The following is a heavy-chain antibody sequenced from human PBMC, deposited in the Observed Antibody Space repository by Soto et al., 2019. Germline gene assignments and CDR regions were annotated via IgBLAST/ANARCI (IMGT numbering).Heavy chain of an antibody. CDR3: ARGGYGSGSYHNRGYSKQ. V-gene: IGHV1-69*18. CDR1: GGTFSSVV. J-gene: IGHJ1*01. D-gene: IGHD3-10*01. Sequence: QVQLVQSGAEVKKPGSSVKVSCNTSGGTFSSVVISWVRQSPGQGLEWMGKIIPMLSTVNYAHDYQDRMTITADESTNTVHMELSSLKVEDTAVYFCARGGYGSGSYHNRGYSKQGGHGSLVTVSS. CDR2: IIPMLSTV.